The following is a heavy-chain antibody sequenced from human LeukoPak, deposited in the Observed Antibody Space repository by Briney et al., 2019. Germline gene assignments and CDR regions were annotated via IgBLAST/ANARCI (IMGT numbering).Heavy chain of an antibody. Sequence: GGSLRLSCAASGFTFSSYGMHWVRQAPGKGLEWVAVISYDGSNKYYADSVKGRFTISRDNSKNTLYLQVNSLRAEDTAVYYCAKGIAVAGTAFDYWGQGTLVTVSS. D-gene: IGHD6-19*01. CDR2: ISYDGSNK. J-gene: IGHJ4*02. CDR1: GFTFSSYG. V-gene: IGHV3-30*18. CDR3: AKGIAVAGTAFDY.